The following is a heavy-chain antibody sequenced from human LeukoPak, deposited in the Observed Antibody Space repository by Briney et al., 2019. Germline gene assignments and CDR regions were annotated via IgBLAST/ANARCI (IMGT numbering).Heavy chain of an antibody. Sequence: SSETLSLTCTVSGGSISSYYWSWIRQLPGKGLEWIGYIYYSGSTNYNPSLKSRVTISVDTSKNQFSLKLSSVTAADTAAYYCARDPGYYGSGSYLDYWGQGTLVTVSS. J-gene: IGHJ4*02. V-gene: IGHV4-59*01. CDR1: GGSISSYY. D-gene: IGHD3-10*01. CDR3: ARDPGYYGSGSYLDY. CDR2: IYYSGST.